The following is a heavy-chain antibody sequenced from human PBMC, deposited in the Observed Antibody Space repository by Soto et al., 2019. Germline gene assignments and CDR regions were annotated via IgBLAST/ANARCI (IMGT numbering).Heavy chain of an antibody. D-gene: IGHD3-16*02. J-gene: IGHJ4*02. CDR3: AKDPDRYDYVWGTYRYIDH. Sequence: PGGSLRLSCAASGFTVSSTYLTWVRQAPGKGLEWVAILYTGTDTVYADSVKGRFTISRDSSKNTFYLQMNSLRAEDTAMYFCAKDPDRYDYVWGTYRYIDHWGQGTLVTVSS. V-gene: IGHV3-53*01. CDR1: GFTVSSTY. CDR2: LYTGTDT.